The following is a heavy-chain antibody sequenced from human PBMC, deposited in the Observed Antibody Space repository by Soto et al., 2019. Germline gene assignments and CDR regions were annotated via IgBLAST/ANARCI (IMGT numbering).Heavy chain of an antibody. J-gene: IGHJ6*02. V-gene: IGHV1-2*02. CDR2: INPYSGGT. CDR1: GYTFTSYS. CDR3: AKNGQPPYYYYGLDV. D-gene: IGHD2-8*01. Sequence: ASVKVSCKASGYTFTSYSMHWVRQAPGQGLEWMGRINPYSGGTNYAQKFQDRVSMTIDTSTGTAYMELRSLTSDDTAIYYCAKNGQPPYYYYGLDVWGQGTKVTVSS.